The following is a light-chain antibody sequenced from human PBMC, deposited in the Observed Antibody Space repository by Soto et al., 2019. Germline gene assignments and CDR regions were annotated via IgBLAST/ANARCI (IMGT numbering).Light chain of an antibody. CDR1: QSISSY. CDR2: GAS. J-gene: IGKJ5*01. CDR3: QQRSNRPLT. V-gene: IGKV3-11*01. Sequence: EIVMTQSPDTLSLSPGETATPSCRASQSISSYLAWYQQKPGQAPRLLIYGASTRATGIPARFSGSGSGTDFTLTISSLDPEDFAVYYCQQRSNRPLTFGQGTRLEIK.